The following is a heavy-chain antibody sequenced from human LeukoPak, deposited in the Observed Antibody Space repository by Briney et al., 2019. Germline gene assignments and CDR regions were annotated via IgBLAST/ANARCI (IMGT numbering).Heavy chain of an antibody. Sequence: SETLSLTCTVSGHSISTYYWSWIRQPPGKGLEWIGYVCYFGNTNLNPSLKSRVTLSIDTSKNQFSMKLSSVTAADTAVYYCARVGSGNFDSWGQGTLVTASS. CDR3: ARVGSGNFDS. CDR1: GHSISTYY. V-gene: IGHV4-59*01. D-gene: IGHD1-26*01. CDR2: VCYFGNT. J-gene: IGHJ4*02.